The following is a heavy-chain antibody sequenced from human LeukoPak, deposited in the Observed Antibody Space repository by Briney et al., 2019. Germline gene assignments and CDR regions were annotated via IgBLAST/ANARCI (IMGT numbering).Heavy chain of an antibody. V-gene: IGHV3-53*04. J-gene: IGHJ5*02. D-gene: IGHD1-14*01. CDR3: AREIRKAPNWFDP. Sequence: GGSLRLSCAASGFXVSSNYISWVRQAPGKGLEWVSVMYSGGSTYYADSVKGRFTISRHNSKNTLYLQMNSLRAEDTAVYYCAREIRKAPNWFDPWGQGTLVTVSS. CDR1: GFXVSSNY. CDR2: MYSGGST.